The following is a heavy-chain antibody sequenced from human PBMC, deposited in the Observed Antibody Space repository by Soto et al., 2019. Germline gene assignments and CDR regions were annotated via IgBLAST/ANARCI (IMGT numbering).Heavy chain of an antibody. J-gene: IGHJ3*02. CDR3: ARDRIAARAFDI. Sequence: ASVKVSCKASGYTFTSYAMHWVRQAPGQRLEWMGWINAGNGNTKYSQKFQGRVTITRDTSASTAYMELSSLRSEDTAVYYCARDRIAARAFDIWGQGTMVTVSS. CDR1: GYTFTSYA. D-gene: IGHD6-6*01. V-gene: IGHV1-3*01. CDR2: INAGNGNT.